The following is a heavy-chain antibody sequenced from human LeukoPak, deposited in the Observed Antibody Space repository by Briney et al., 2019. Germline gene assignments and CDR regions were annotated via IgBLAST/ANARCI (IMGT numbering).Heavy chain of an antibody. CDR3: AREGGKGYCSSTSCPVTGLDY. CDR1: GYTFTSYY. D-gene: IGHD2-2*01. CDR2: INPSGGST. J-gene: IGHJ4*02. V-gene: IGHV1-46*01. Sequence: ASVKVSCKASGYTFTSYYMHWVRQAPGQGLEWMGIINPSGGSTSYAQKFQGRVTMTRGTSTSTVYMELSSLRSEDTAVYYCAREGGKGYCSSTSCPVTGLDYWGQGTLVTVS.